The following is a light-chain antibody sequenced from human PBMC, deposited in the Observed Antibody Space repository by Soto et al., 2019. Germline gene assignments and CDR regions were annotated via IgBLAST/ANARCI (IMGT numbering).Light chain of an antibody. V-gene: IGKV3-15*01. CDR2: DAS. J-gene: IGKJ1*01. Sequence: EIVMTQSPATLSVSPGERATLSCRASQSVGSSLAWYQQKLGQVPRLLIYDASTKASGIPARFSGSWSGTEFTHTISSLQSEDLAVYYCQHYNGWPETFGQGTQVEIK. CDR3: QHYNGWPET. CDR1: QSVGSS.